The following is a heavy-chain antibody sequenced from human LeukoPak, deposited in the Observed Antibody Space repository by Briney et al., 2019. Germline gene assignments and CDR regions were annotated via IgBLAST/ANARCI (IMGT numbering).Heavy chain of an antibody. Sequence: PGGSLRLSCAASGFTVSSNYMSWVRQAPGKGLEWVSVIYSGGSTYYADSVKGRFTISRDNSKNTLYLQMNSLRAEDTAVYYCAREPGRVRGVIIFDYWGQGALVTVSS. J-gene: IGHJ4*02. CDR2: IYSGGST. CDR1: GFTVSSNY. CDR3: AREPGRVRGVIIFDY. V-gene: IGHV3-66*01. D-gene: IGHD3-10*01.